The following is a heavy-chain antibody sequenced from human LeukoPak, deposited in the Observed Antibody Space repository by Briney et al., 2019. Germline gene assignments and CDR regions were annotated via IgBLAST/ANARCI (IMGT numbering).Heavy chain of an antibody. J-gene: IGHJ3*02. CDR2: ISSSSSTI. Sequence: AGGSLRLSCAASGFTFSSYSMNWVRQAPGKGLEWVSYISSSSSTIYYADSVKGRFTISRDNAKNSLYLQMNSLRAEDTAVYYCAREVYYYGSGSKLGAFDIWGQGTMVTVSS. CDR1: GFTFSSYS. V-gene: IGHV3-48*04. D-gene: IGHD3-10*01. CDR3: AREVYYYGSGSKLGAFDI.